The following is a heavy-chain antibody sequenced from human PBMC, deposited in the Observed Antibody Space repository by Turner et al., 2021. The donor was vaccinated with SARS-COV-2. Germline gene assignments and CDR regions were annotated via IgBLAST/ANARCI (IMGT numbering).Heavy chain of an antibody. V-gene: IGHV4-39*01. Sequence: QLQLQDSGPGLAKPSETLSLTCTVSGGSISSNGYYWGWFRQPPGKGLEWIGSIYYGGSTYFNPSFKSRATISADMPKNQFSLRLTSLTAADTAVYSCSRRGLAVAATWGQGTLVTVSS. CDR3: SRRGLAVAAT. CDR2: IYYGGST. CDR1: GGSISSNGYY. D-gene: IGHD6-19*01. J-gene: IGHJ5*02.